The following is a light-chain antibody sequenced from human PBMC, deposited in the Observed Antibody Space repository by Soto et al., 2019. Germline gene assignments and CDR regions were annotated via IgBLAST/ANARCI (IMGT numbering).Light chain of an antibody. CDR2: DVT. CDR1: SSDVGGYNY. Sequence: QSALTQPRSVSGSPGQPVTISCSGTSSDVGGYNYVSWYQQRPGKAPKLMIYDVTKWPSGVPDRFSGSKSGNTASLTISGLQAEDEADYYCCSYAGRYTYVFGTGTKVTVL. J-gene: IGLJ1*01. V-gene: IGLV2-11*01. CDR3: CSYAGRYTYV.